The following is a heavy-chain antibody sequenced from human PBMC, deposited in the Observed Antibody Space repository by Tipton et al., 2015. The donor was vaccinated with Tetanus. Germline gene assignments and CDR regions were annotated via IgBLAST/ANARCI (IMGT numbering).Heavy chain of an antibody. CDR2: ISPSGRT. V-gene: IGHV4-61*08. J-gene: IGHJ4*02. Sequence: TLSLTCFVSGGSLRSDDYQWNWIRQAPGKGLEWLAYISPSGRTNSNYSLKSRITISQDKSKNQFSLRLSSVTAADTAVYYCVRANYEFPKKGPFDYWGPGSLVIVSS. CDR3: VRANYEFPKKGPFDY. D-gene: IGHD3-3*01. CDR1: GGSLRSDDYQ.